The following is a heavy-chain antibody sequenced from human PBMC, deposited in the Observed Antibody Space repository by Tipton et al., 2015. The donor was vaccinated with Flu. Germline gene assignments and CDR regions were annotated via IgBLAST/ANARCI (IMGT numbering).Heavy chain of an antibody. D-gene: IGHD6-13*01. V-gene: IGHV4-59*12. CDR1: GGSISGYY. CDR2: IYFSGNT. CDR3: ARDPGSRMFDP. J-gene: IGHJ5*02. Sequence: TLSLTCTVSGGSISGYYWSWIRQPPGRGLEWIGSIYFSGNTYYNPSLKSRVTISVDTSKNQFSLKVSSVTAADTAVYYCARDPGSRMFDPWGQGTLVTVSS.